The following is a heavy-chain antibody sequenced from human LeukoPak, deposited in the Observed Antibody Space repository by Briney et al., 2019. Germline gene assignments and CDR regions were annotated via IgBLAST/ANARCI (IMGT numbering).Heavy chain of an antibody. CDR3: ARHVKDGYNFIDY. CDR2: IYYSGST. CDR1: GGSISRYY. V-gene: IGHV4-59*08. J-gene: IGHJ4*02. D-gene: IGHD5-24*01. Sequence: PSETLSLTCTVSGGSISRYYWSWIRQPPGKGLEWIGYIYYSGSTNSNPSLKSRVTISVDTSMNQFSLKLSSVAAADTAVYYCARHVKDGYNFIDYWGQGTLVTVSS.